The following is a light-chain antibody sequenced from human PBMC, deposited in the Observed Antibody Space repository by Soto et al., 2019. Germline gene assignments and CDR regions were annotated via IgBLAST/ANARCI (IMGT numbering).Light chain of an antibody. J-gene: IGLJ2*01. V-gene: IGLV3-1*01. CDR3: LAWDSYTVV. CDR2: QNS. CDR1: KLGQKF. Sequence: SYELTQPPSVSVSPGQTASITCSGDKLGQKFACWYQQKPGQSPVVVIYQNSQRPSGIPERFSGSNSGNTATLTIGGTQAMDEADYYCLAWDSYTVVFGGGTKVTVL.